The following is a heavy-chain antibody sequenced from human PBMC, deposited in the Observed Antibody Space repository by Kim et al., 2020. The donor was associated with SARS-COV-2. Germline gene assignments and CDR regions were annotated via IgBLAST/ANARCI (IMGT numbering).Heavy chain of an antibody. Sequence: ASVKVSCKASGYTFTSYGISWVRQAPGQGLEWMGWISAYNGNTNYAQKLQGRVTMTTDTSTSTAYMELRSLRSDDTAVYYCARDLSLAYLLLGMIYYYGMDVWGQGTTVTVSS. V-gene: IGHV1-18*04. CDR3: ARDLSLAYLLLGMIYYYGMDV. J-gene: IGHJ6*02. CDR1: GYTFTSYG. D-gene: IGHD3-16*01. CDR2: ISAYNGNT.